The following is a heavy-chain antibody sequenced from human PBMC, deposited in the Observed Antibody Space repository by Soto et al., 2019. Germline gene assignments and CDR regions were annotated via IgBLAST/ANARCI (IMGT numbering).Heavy chain of an antibody. Sequence: EASVKVSCKVSGYTLTELSMHWVRQAPGKGLEWMGGFDPEDGETIYAQKFQGRVTMTEDTSTDTAYMELSSLRSEDTAVYYCATDATTVTIGSNPGYYYGMDVWGQGTTVTVSS. V-gene: IGHV1-24*01. CDR2: FDPEDGET. CDR3: ATDATTVTIGSNPGYYYGMDV. J-gene: IGHJ6*02. D-gene: IGHD4-4*01. CDR1: GYTLTELS.